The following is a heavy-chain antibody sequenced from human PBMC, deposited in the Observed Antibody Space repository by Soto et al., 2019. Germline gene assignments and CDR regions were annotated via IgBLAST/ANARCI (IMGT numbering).Heavy chain of an antibody. V-gene: IGHV4-59*01. CDR1: GGSISSYY. CDR3: ARGPIVATIASWYFDL. CDR2: IYYSGST. J-gene: IGHJ2*01. D-gene: IGHD5-12*01. Sequence: QVQLQESGPGLVKPSETLSLTCTVSGGSISSYYWSWIRQPPGKGLEWIGYIYYSGSTNYNPSLKSRVTISVDTSKHQCSLKLSSVTAADTAVYYCARGPIVATIASWYFDLWGRGTLVTVSS.